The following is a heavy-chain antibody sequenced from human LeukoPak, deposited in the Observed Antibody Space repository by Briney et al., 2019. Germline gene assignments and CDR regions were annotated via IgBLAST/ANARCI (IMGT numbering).Heavy chain of an antibody. CDR3: ARVYASGRKRAFDY. Sequence: GASVKLSCKAFGYTFTGYWMHWVRQAPGQGPEWMGVISPSGGSTIYAQKFKGRVTLTRDMSTSTDYLELSSLRSEDTAVYYCARVYASGRKRAFDYWGQGTLVSVSS. D-gene: IGHD3-10*01. V-gene: IGHV1-46*01. J-gene: IGHJ4*02. CDR2: ISPSGGST. CDR1: GYTFTGYW.